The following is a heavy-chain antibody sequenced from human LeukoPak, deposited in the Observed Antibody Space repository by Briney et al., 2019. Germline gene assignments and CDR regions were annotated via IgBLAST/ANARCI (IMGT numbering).Heavy chain of an antibody. CDR1: GFIFSSYE. CDR3: ARRYCGGDCYIDY. D-gene: IGHD2-21*02. J-gene: IGHJ4*02. Sequence: GGSLRLSCAGSGFIFSSYEMNWVRQAPRKGLGWISYIGSCGSTSYYADSVKGRFTISRDNAKKSLYLKMNSLRAEDTAVYYCARRYCGGDCYIDYWGRGTLVTVSS. V-gene: IGHV3-48*03. CDR2: IGSCGSTS.